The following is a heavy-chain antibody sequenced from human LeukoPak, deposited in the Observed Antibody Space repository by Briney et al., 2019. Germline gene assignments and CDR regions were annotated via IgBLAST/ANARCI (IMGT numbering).Heavy chain of an antibody. D-gene: IGHD3-10*01. CDR1: GGSIDSPNW. V-gene: IGHV4-4*02. CDR3: ARILGNYGSGSYDALDI. J-gene: IGHJ3*02. Sequence: PSETLSLTCVVSGGSIDSPNWWSWVRQPPGKGLEWIGEIYHSESTNYKPSLQSRGTISVDKSKNQFSLRLNSVTAADTAVYYCARILGNYGSGSYDALDIWGQGTMVNVSS. CDR2: IYHSEST.